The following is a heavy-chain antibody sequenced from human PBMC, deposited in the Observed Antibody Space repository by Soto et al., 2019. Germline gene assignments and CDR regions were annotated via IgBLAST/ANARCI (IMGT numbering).Heavy chain of an antibody. J-gene: IGHJ4*02. V-gene: IGHV4-39*01. CDR2: IYYSGST. D-gene: IGHD3-10*01. CDR3: ARLLDRGVTDY. CDR1: GGSISSSSYY. Sequence: SETLSLTCTVSGGSISSSSYYWGWIRQPPGKGLEWIGSIYYSGSTYYNPSLKSRVTISVDTSKNQFSLKLSSVTAADTAMYYCARLLDRGVTDYWGQGTLVTVS.